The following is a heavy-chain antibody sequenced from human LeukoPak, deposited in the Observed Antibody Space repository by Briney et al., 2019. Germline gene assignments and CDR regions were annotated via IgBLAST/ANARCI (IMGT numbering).Heavy chain of an antibody. CDR3: ARDGRTNTPYYFYYMDV. J-gene: IGHJ6*03. CDR1: GYTFTSYG. V-gene: IGHV1-18*01. CDR2: ISAYNGNT. Sequence: EASVKVSCKASGYTFTSYGISWVRQAPGQGLEWKGWISAYNGNTNYAQKLHGRVTMTTDTSTSTAYMELRSLRSDDTALYYWARDGRTNTPYYFYYMDVWGKGTPVTVSS. D-gene: IGHD1/OR15-1a*01.